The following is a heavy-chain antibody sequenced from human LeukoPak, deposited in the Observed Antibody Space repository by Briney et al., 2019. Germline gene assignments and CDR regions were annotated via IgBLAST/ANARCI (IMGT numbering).Heavy chain of an antibody. D-gene: IGHD3-10*01. CDR3: ARDRGGYYFDY. CDR2: IYYSGST. J-gene: IGHJ4*02. V-gene: IGHV4-59*01. Sequence: SETLSLTCTVSGGSISSYYWSWIRQPPGKGLEWIGYIYYSGSTNYNPSLKSRVTISVDTSKNQFSLKLSSVTAADTAVYYCARDRGGYYFDYWGQGTLVTVSS. CDR1: GGSISSYY.